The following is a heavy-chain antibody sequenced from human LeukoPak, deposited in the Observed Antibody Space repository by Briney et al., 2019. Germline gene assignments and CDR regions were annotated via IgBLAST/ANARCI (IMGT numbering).Heavy chain of an antibody. V-gene: IGHV4-34*01. Sequence: PSETLSLTCAVYGGSLSGYYWSWIRQPPGKGLEWIGEINHSGSTNYNPSLKSRDIISVDTSKNQFSLKLSSVTAADTAVYYCAREKVTYDYYSYYYMDVWGKGTTVTVPS. CDR2: INHSGST. J-gene: IGHJ6*03. CDR1: GGSLSGYY. CDR3: AREKVTYDYYSYYYMDV. D-gene: IGHD2-21*02.